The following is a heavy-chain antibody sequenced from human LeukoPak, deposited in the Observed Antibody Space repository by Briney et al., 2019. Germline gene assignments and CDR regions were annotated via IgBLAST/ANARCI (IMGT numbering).Heavy chain of an antibody. CDR3: ARNPGRGYYAEIYFDY. Sequence: GGSLRLSCAASGFTFSSYSMNWVRQAPGKGLEWVSYISSSSTIYYADSVKGRFTISRDNAKNSLYLQMNSLRAEDTAVYYCARNPGRGYYAEIYFDYWGQGTLVTVSS. J-gene: IGHJ4*02. D-gene: IGHD1-26*01. CDR1: GFTFSSYS. CDR2: ISSSSTI. V-gene: IGHV3-48*01.